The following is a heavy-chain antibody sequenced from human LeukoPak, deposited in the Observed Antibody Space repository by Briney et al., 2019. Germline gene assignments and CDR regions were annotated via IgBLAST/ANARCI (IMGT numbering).Heavy chain of an antibody. CDR2: ISSSSSYI. V-gene: IGHV3-21*01. CDR3: ARVDCSSTSCSALHYYYYYMDV. CDR1: GFTFSNHW. J-gene: IGHJ6*03. D-gene: IGHD2-2*01. Sequence: PGGSLRLSCAASGFTFSNHWMNWVRHAPGKGLEWVSSISSSSSYIYYADSVKGRCTIYRDNAKNSLYLQMNSLRAEDTAVYYCARVDCSSTSCSALHYYYYYMDVWGKGTTVTVSS.